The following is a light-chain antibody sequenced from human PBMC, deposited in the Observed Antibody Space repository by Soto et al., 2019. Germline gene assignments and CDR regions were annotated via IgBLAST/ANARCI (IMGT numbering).Light chain of an antibody. CDR2: WAS. J-gene: IGKJ4*01. Sequence: DIVMTQSPDSLAVSLGERATINCKSSQSVLYSSNNKNYLAWYQQKPGQPPKLLIYWASTRESGVPDRFSGSGSGTDFTLTISSLQAEDVAVYYCPQYYSSPFTFGGGTKVEI. V-gene: IGKV4-1*01. CDR1: QSVLYSSNNKNY. CDR3: PQYYSSPFT.